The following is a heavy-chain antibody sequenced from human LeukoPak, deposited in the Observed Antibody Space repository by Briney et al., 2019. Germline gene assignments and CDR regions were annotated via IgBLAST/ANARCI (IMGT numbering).Heavy chain of an antibody. Sequence: GGSLRLSCAASGFTVSSNYMSWVRQAPGKGLEWVANVKQDGSEKYYVDSVKGRFTISRDNAKNSLYLQMNSLRAEDTAVYYCARADSSWKYFDYWGQGTLVTVSS. J-gene: IGHJ4*02. CDR1: GFTVSSNY. CDR2: VKQDGSEK. D-gene: IGHD6-13*01. V-gene: IGHV3-7*04. CDR3: ARADSSWKYFDY.